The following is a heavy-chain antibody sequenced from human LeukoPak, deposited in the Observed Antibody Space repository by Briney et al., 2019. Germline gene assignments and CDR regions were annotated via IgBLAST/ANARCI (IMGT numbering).Heavy chain of an antibody. D-gene: IGHD3-3*01. J-gene: IGHJ6*02. CDR2: IYPGDSDT. CDR3: ARYWIGSYYYGMYV. CDR1: AYSFSSYW. Sequence: GESLKISCKASAYSFSSYWIGWVRQVPGQGLVWMGIIYPGDSDTRYNPSFQGQVTISADKSISTAYLQRSSLTASDTAMYYCARYWIGSYYYGMYVWGQGTTVTVSS. V-gene: IGHV5-51*01.